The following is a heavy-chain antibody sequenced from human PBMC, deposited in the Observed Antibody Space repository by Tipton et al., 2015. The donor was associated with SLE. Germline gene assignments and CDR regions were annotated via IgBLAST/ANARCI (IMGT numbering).Heavy chain of an antibody. D-gene: IGHD3-10*01. CDR1: GFTFSSYG. Sequence: SLRLSCAASGFTFSSYGMHWVRQAPGKGLEWVAVISYDGSNKYYADSVKGRFTISRDNSKNTLYLQMNSLRAEDTAVYYCARVKAIVRDAFDIWGQGTKVTVSS. CDR3: ARVKAIVRDAFDI. J-gene: IGHJ3*02. V-gene: IGHV3-30*03. CDR2: ISYDGSNK.